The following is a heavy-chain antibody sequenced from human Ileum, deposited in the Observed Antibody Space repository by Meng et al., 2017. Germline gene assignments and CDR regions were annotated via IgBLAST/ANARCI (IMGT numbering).Heavy chain of an antibody. D-gene: IGHD6-19*01. CDR2: IYPGDSDT. CDR3: ARLRRVAVAGTSIGASDI. Sequence: GESLKISCKGSGYSFTNYWIAWVRQMPGKGLEWMGIIYPGDSDTRYSPSFQGQVTISADKSISTAYLQWSSLKASDTAIYYCARLRRVAVAGTSIGASDIWGQGTLVTTSS. CDR1: GYSFTNYW. V-gene: IGHV5-51*01. J-gene: IGHJ3*02.